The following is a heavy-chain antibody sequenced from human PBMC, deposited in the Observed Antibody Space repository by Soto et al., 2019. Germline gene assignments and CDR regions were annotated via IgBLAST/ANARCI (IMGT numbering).Heavy chain of an antibody. J-gene: IGHJ3*02. Sequence: QPGGSLRLSSAASGFTFSSYEMNWVRQAPGKGLEWVSYISSSGSTIYYADSVKGRFTISRDNAKNSLYLQMNSLRAEDTAVYYCARDSIVTTHAFDIWGQGTMVTVSS. V-gene: IGHV3-48*03. D-gene: IGHD5-12*01. CDR1: GFTFSSYE. CDR2: ISSSGSTI. CDR3: ARDSIVTTHAFDI.